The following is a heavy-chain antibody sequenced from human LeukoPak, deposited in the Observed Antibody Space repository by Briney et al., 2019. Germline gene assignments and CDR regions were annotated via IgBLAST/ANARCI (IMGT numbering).Heavy chain of an antibody. V-gene: IGHV3-30*02. CDR2: IRYDGSNK. Sequence: GGSLRLSCAASGFTFSSYGMHWVRQAPGKGLEWVAFIRYDGSNKYYADSVKGRFTISRDNSKNTLYLQMNSLRAEDTAVYYCARDSRRVGASLNAFDIWGQGTMVTVSS. CDR3: ARDSRRVGASLNAFDI. CDR1: GFTFSSYG. D-gene: IGHD1-26*01. J-gene: IGHJ3*02.